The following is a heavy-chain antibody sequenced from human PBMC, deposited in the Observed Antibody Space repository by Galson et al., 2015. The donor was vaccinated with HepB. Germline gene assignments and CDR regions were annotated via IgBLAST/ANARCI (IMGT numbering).Heavy chain of an antibody. CDR1: GFTFSSYG. V-gene: IGHV3-30*02. D-gene: IGHD3-10*01. Sequence: SLRLSCAASGFTFSSYGMHWVRQAPGKGLEWVAFIRYDGSNKYYADSVKGRFTISRDNSKNTLYLQMNSLRAEDTAVYYCAKDGEWHPPHLDYWGQGTLVTVSS. CDR3: AKDGEWHPPHLDY. CDR2: IRYDGSNK. J-gene: IGHJ4*02.